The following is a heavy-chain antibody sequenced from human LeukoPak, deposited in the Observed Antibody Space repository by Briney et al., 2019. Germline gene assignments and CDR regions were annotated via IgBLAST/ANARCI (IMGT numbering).Heavy chain of an antibody. D-gene: IGHD2-15*01. J-gene: IGHJ4*02. CDR1: GYTFTDYY. Sequence: ASVKVSCKASGYTFTDYYMHWVRQAPGQGLEWMGWINPNSGGTNYAQKFQGRVTMTRDTSISTAYMELSRLRSDDTAVYYCARDRPSTRPVGGFDYWGQGTLVTVSS. CDR2: INPNSGGT. V-gene: IGHV1-2*02. CDR3: ARDRPSTRPVGGFDY.